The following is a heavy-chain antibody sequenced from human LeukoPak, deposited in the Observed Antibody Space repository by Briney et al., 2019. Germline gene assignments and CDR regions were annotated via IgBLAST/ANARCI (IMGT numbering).Heavy chain of an antibody. CDR2: SYDSGST. Sequence: PSETVCLTCTVSVGTIMSSDYDWGWMRQPPGKGLEWSGSSYDSGSTYYNPSLKSRVTISVDTSKNQFSLKLSSVTAADTAVYYCARLVVAMAGIGDYYHGMDVWGQGTTVTVSS. D-gene: IGHD6-19*01. CDR3: ARLVVAMAGIGDYYHGMDV. V-gene: IGHV4-39*01. J-gene: IGHJ6*02. CDR1: VGTIMSSDYD.